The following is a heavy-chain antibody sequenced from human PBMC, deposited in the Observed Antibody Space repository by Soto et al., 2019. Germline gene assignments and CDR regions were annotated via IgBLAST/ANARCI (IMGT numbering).Heavy chain of an antibody. D-gene: IGHD3-3*01. J-gene: IGHJ6*02. CDR1: GFTFWTHS. Sequence: GGSLRLSGVASGFTFWTHSMNWVRQAPGKGLEWIAYIDYSSDTISYADSVKGRFTISRDNAKNSLYLQMNSLRDEDTAVYYCARLYYDYVWGQGTTVTVSS. V-gene: IGHV3-48*02. CDR3: ARLYYDYV. CDR2: IDYSSDTI.